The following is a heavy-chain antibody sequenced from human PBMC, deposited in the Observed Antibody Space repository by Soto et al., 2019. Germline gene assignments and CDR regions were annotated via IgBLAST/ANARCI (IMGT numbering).Heavy chain of an antibody. J-gene: IGHJ3*02. CDR2: INHSGNN. CDR3: ARGGSNDWQVAFDI. Sequence: QLQQWGAGLLKPSETLSLTCVVSGGSFSTYYYNWIRQSPGKGLECIGEINHSGNNNYSPSLKSRVTMSLDTSKNQFSLKLTSVTAADTAVYYCARGGSNDWQVAFDIWGQGTMVTVSS. CDR1: GGSFSTYY. V-gene: IGHV4-34*01. D-gene: IGHD3-9*01.